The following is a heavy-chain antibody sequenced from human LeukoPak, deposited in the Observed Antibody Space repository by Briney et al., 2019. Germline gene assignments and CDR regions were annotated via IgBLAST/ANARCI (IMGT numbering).Heavy chain of an antibody. CDR1: GDSVSSNSAA. Sequence: SQTLSLTCAISGDSVSSNSAAWNWIRQSPSRGLEWLGRTHYRSQWYNEYGVSVKSRLTISTDTSKNQFSLQLNSVTPEVTAAYYCARELGGFDHWGQGTLVTVSS. CDR2: THYRSQWYN. J-gene: IGHJ4*02. D-gene: IGHD3-16*01. V-gene: IGHV6-1*01. CDR3: ARELGGFDH.